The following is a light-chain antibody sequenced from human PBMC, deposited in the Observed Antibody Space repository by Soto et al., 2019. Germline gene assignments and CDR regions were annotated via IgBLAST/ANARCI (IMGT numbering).Light chain of an antibody. CDR2: AAS. V-gene: IGKV1-39*01. Sequence: DIQMTQSPSSLSASVGDRVSVTCRASQSISTFLNWYQQRPGEAPTLLIYAASSLQSGVPSRFSGSGSGADFTLTSGSLQPEDFATYYCQQRYTPPRTFGQGTKVDVK. J-gene: IGKJ1*01. CDR1: QSISTF. CDR3: QQRYTPPRT.